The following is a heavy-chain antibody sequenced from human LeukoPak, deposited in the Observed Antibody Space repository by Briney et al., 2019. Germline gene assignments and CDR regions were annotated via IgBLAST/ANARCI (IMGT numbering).Heavy chain of an antibody. CDR3: ASLDTATFPGSGY. V-gene: IGHV3-7*01. J-gene: IGHJ4*02. CDR1: GFTLSRSW. CDR2: IKQDGRDI. D-gene: IGHD5-18*01. Sequence: GGSLRLSCTASGFTLSRSWMSWVRQAPGKGLEWVASIKQDGRDIHYVASVKGRFTISRGNAQSSLFLQMNSLRAEDTAVYYCASLDTATFPGSGYWGQGTLVTVSS.